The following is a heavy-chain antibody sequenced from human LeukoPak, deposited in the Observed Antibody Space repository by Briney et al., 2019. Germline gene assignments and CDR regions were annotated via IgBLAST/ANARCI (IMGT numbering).Heavy chain of an antibody. CDR2: TRNKANSYTT. CDR3: ARDLLTYYYDNLPVFDY. J-gene: IGHJ4*02. D-gene: IGHD3-22*01. CDR1: GFTFSDHY. V-gene: IGHV3-72*01. Sequence: GGSLRLSCAASGFTFSDHYMDWVRQAPGKGLEWVGRTRNKANSYTTEYAASVKGRFTISRDNAKNSLYLQMNSLRAEDTAVYYCARDLLTYYYDNLPVFDYWGQGTLVTVSS.